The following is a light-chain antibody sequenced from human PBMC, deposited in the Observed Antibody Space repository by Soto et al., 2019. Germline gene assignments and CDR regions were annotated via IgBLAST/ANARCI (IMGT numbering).Light chain of an antibody. CDR1: QSLLGSDGQTY. J-gene: IGKJ5*01. CDR2: DVS. V-gene: IGKV2-29*01. Sequence: DIVMTQTPLSLSVTPGQPASISCTSSQSLLGSDGQTYLAWYMQKPGHAPHLLIFDVSSYFCGVSDRFSGSGSGTDSTLTLTILQPEDAATYYCHKYNSAPPITFGQGTRLEIK. CDR3: HKYNSAPPIT.